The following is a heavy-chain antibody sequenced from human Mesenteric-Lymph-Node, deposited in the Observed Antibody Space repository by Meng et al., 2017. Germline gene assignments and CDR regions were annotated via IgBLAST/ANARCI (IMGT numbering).Heavy chain of an antibody. V-gene: IGHV1-2*06. D-gene: IGHD5-18*01. CDR3: AKDLGFLVDTCALGG. J-gene: IGHJ4*02. CDR1: GYTFTGYY. Sequence: ASVKVSCKASGYTFTGYYMHWVRQAPGQGLEWMGRINPNSGGTNYAQKFQGRVTMTRDTSISTAYMELSRLRSDDTAIYYCAKDLGFLVDTCALGGWGQGTLVTVSS. CDR2: INPNSGGT.